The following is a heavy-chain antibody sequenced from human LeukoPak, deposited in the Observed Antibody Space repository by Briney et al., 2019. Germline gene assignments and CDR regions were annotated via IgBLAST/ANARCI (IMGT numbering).Heavy chain of an antibody. J-gene: IGHJ4*02. Sequence: PGGSLRLSCVVSGVSLSSHGIHWVRQAPGKGLEWVAFIWSDGSSEYYADSVKSRFTVSRDNPKNTVYLQINGLRVEDTAVYHCARDRGNDFLDYWGQGTLVTVSS. CDR2: IWSDGSSE. V-gene: IGHV3-33*01. CDR1: GVSLSSHG. D-gene: IGHD1-1*01. CDR3: ARDRGNDFLDY.